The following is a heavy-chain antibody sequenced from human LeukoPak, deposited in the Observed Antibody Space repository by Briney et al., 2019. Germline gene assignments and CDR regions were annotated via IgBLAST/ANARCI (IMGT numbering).Heavy chain of an antibody. CDR2: IIPIFGTA. D-gene: IGHD1-26*01. CDR1: GGTFRSYA. Sequence: ASVQVSCNASGGTFRSYAISWVRQAPGQGLEWMGGIIPIFGTANYAQKFQGRVTITADESTSTAYMELSSLRSEDTAVYYCARPSDIVGATTALRYWGQGTLVTVSS. V-gene: IGHV1-69*13. J-gene: IGHJ4*02. CDR3: ARPSDIVGATTALRY.